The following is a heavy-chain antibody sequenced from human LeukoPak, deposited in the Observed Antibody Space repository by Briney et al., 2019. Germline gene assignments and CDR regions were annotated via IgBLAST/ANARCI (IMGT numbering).Heavy chain of an antibody. CDR3: ARVIGWDEPFDL. D-gene: IGHD1-26*01. Sequence: GWSLRLSCAASGFTFSSYGMHWVRQAPGKGLEGVAFIRYDGSNKYYADSVKGRFTISRDNAKNTLYLQMNSLRVEDTAVYYCARVIGWDEPFDLWGQGTMVTVSS. J-gene: IGHJ3*01. CDR1: GFTFSSYG. V-gene: IGHV3-33*08. CDR2: IRYDGSNK.